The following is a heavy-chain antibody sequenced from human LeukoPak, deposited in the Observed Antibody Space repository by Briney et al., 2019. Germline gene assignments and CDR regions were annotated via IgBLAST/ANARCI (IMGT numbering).Heavy chain of an antibody. D-gene: IGHD2/OR15-2a*01. J-gene: IGHJ4*02. CDR2: ISRNGGST. CDR3: VKDLRSDFMGVLSRYLSY. V-gene: IGHV3-64D*09. Sequence: GGSLRLSCSASGFTFSSFAMHWVRQAPGKGLEYVAAISRNGGSTYYADSVKGRFTISRDNSRSTLYLQMSSLRAEDTAVYLCVKDLRSDFMGVLSRYLSYWGQGTLVTVSS. CDR1: GFTFSSFA.